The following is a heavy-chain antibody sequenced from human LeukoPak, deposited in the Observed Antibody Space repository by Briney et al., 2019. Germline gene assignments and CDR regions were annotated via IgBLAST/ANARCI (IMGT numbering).Heavy chain of an antibody. V-gene: IGHV3-48*03. CDR2: ISSSGSTI. CDR1: GFTFSSYE. Sequence: PGGSLRLSCAASGFTFSSYEMNWVRQAPGKGLEWVSYISSSGSTIYYADSVKGRFTISRDNAKNSLYLQMNSLRAEDTAVYYCARGVLRYFDWSTKRRNWFDPWGQGTLVTVSS. J-gene: IGHJ5*02. D-gene: IGHD3-9*01. CDR3: ARGVLRYFDWSTKRRNWFDP.